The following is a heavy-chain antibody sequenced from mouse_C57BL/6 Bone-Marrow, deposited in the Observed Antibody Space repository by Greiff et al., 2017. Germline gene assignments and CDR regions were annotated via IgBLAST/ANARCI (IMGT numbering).Heavy chain of an antibody. CDR1: GFTFSNYW. D-gene: IGHD1-1*01. J-gene: IGHJ3*01. V-gene: IGHV6-3*01. Sequence: EVKVEESGGGLVQPGGSMKLSCVASGFTFSNYWMNWVRQSPEKGLEWVAQISLKSDNYATHYAESVKGRFTISSDDSKSSVYLQMNNLRAEDTGIYYCTPYSYGSSYGFAYWGQGTLVTVSA. CDR2: ISLKSDNYAT. CDR3: TPYSYGSSYGFAY.